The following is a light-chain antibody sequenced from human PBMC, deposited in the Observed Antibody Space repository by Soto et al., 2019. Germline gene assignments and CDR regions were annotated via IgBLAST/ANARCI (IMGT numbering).Light chain of an antibody. J-gene: IGLJ1*01. Sequence: QSVLTQHASVSGSPGQSITISCTGTSSDIGNYNYVSWYRQYPGKAPKLMIYEVSNRPAGVSNRLSGSKSGNTASLTISGLQAEDEADYYCSSYTSSSPYVFGTGTKVTVL. CDR3: SSYTSSSPYV. V-gene: IGLV2-14*01. CDR2: EVS. CDR1: SSDIGNYNY.